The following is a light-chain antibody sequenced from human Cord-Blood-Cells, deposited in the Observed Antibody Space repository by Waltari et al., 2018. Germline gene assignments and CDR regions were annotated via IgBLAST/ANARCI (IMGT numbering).Light chain of an antibody. V-gene: IGKV1-5*01. CDR1: QSISSW. J-gene: IGKJ2*01. Sequence: DIQMTQSPSTLSASVGDRVTITCRASQSISSWLAWYQQKQGKAPKLLSYDASSLESGVPASFSGSGSGTEVTLTISSLQPDEFATYYCQQYNSYPYTFGQGTKLEIK. CDR2: DAS. CDR3: QQYNSYPYT.